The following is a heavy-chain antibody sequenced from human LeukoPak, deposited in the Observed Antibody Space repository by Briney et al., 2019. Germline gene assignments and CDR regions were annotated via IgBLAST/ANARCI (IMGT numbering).Heavy chain of an antibody. CDR2: IWFDGKNE. V-gene: IGHV3-33*01. D-gene: IGHD2-8*01. J-gene: IGHJ6*02. Sequence: GGSLRLSCAASGFTFSGYGMHWVRLAPGKGLEWVADIWFDGKNEHFAASVKGRFTISRDNSKKTMYLQINSLRAEDTAVYYCARDRHCVNGLCHNSPGMDVWGRGTTVTVSS. CDR3: ARDRHCVNGLCHNSPGMDV. CDR1: GFTFSGYG.